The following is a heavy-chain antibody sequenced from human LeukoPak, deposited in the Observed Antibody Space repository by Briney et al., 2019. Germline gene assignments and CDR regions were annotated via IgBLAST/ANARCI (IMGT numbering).Heavy chain of an antibody. Sequence: PGGSLRLSCAASGFTFSSYDMHWVRQATGKGLEWVSAIGAAGDTYYPVSVKGRFTISRENAKNSLYLQMNSLRDGDTAVYYCARGDSSYYYMDVWGKGTTVTVSS. CDR3: ARGDSSYYYMDV. CDR2: IGAAGDT. D-gene: IGHD3-22*01. J-gene: IGHJ6*03. CDR1: GFTFSSYD. V-gene: IGHV3-13*01.